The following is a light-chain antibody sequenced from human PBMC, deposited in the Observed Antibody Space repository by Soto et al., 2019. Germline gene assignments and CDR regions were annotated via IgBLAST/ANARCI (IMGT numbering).Light chain of an antibody. CDR3: QQRGNWPPLT. CDR2: DAS. Sequence: EVVLTQSPATLSLSPGERGTLSCRASLNISRYLAWYQQKPDQAPSLLIYDASDRAAGVPSRFRGSGSGTDFTLTISRLEKKDVAMYKCQQRGNWPPLTFGGGKKVVIK. V-gene: IGKV3-11*01. J-gene: IGKJ4*01. CDR1: LNISRY.